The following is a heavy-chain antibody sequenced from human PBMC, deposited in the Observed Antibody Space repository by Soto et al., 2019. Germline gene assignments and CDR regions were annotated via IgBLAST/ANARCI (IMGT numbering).Heavy chain of an antibody. CDR3: ARRGEESTWYALDV. V-gene: IGHV5-51*01. Sequence: GESLKISCQGSGYNFTNHWIGWARQMPGKGLEWMGAIYPGDSETRYSPSFQGQVTFSADKSISTAYLEWSSLKVSDSGMYYCARRGEESTWYALDVWGQGTTVTVSS. CDR2: IYPGDSET. CDR1: GYNFTNHW. J-gene: IGHJ6*02. D-gene: IGHD2-8*01.